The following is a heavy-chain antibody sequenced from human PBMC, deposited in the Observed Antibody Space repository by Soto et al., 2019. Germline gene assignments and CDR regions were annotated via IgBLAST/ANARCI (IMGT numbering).Heavy chain of an antibody. CDR1: GYTFTGYY. Sequence: ASVKVSCKASGYTFTGYYMHWVRQAPGQGLEWMGWINPNSGGTNYAQKFQGRVTMTRDTSISTAYMELSRLRSDDTAVYYCARGGLLEWLLGGMDVWGQGTTVTVSS. CDR2: INPNSGGT. CDR3: ARGGLLEWLLGGMDV. J-gene: IGHJ6*02. V-gene: IGHV1-2*02. D-gene: IGHD3-3*01.